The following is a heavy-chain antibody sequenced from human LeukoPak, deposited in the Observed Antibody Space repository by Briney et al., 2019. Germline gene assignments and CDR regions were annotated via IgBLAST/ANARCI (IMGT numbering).Heavy chain of an antibody. CDR2: VSGSGGST. CDR1: GFTFSNFA. V-gene: IGHV3-23*01. CDR3: AKDQDWFDP. J-gene: IGHJ5*02. Sequence: PGGSLRLSCAASGFTFSNFATNWVRQAPGKGLEWVSTVSGSGGSTYYADSVKGRFTISRDNSKNTLYLQMNSLRAEDTAVYYCAKDQDWFDPWGQGTLVTVSS.